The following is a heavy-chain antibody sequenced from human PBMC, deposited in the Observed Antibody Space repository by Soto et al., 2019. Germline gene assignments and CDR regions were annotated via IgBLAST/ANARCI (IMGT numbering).Heavy chain of an antibody. CDR3: ARDRTPAYSSGYYFGYFDY. CDR2: IIPIFGTA. D-gene: IGHD3-22*01. J-gene: IGHJ4*02. Sequence: QVQLEQSGAEVKKPGSSVKVSCKASGGTFSSYAISWVRQAPGQGLEWMGGIIPIFGTANYAQKFQGRVTITADESTSTAYMELSSLRSEDTAVYYCARDRTPAYSSGYYFGYFDYWGQGTLVTVSS. V-gene: IGHV1-69*01. CDR1: GGTFSSYA.